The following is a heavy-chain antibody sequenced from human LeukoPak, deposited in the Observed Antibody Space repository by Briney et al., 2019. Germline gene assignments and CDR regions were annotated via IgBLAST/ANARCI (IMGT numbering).Heavy chain of an antibody. CDR2: INHSGST. CDR1: GGSFSGYY. V-gene: IGHV4-34*01. D-gene: IGHD6-13*01. J-gene: IGHJ4*02. Sequence: SETLSLTCAVYGGSFSGYYWSWIRQPPGKGLEWIGEINHSGSTNYNPSLKSRVTILVDTSKNQFSLKLSSVTAADTAVYYCARLTYSIAAAPFDYWGQGTLVTVSS. CDR3: ARLTYSIAAAPFDY.